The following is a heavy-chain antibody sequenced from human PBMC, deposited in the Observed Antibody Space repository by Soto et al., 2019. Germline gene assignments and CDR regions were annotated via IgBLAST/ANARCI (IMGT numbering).Heavy chain of an antibody. Sequence: QLLESGGGLVQPGGSLRLSCAASGFTFSSYAMTWVRQAPGKGLDWVSAISGSGADTYYADSVKGRFTISRDNSKNTLYLQMNSLRAEDTAIYYCARNINSGSYYYFDYWGQGTLITVSS. J-gene: IGHJ4*02. V-gene: IGHV3-23*01. D-gene: IGHD1-26*01. CDR2: ISGSGADT. CDR1: GFTFSSYA. CDR3: ARNINSGSYYYFDY.